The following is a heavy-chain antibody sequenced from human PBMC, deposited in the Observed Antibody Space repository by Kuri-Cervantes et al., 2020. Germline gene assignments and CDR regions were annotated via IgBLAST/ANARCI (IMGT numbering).Heavy chain of an antibody. CDR2: ITSGSSAI. CDR3: TSGWSSPFDY. V-gene: IGHV3-48*02. J-gene: IGHJ4*02. Sequence: GESLKIPCAASGFTFSSYSMNWVRQAPGKGLYWSSYITSGSSAIYYADSVKGRFTISRDNAKNSLYLQMNSLRDEETPAYYCTSGWSSPFDYWGQGTLVTVSS. CDR1: GFTFSSYS. D-gene: IGHD6-19*01.